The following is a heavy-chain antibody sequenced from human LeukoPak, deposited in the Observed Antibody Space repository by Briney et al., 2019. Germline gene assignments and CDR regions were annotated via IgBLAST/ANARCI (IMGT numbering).Heavy chain of an antibody. CDR3: ARVLNSGYSDY. V-gene: IGHV4-61*01. Sequence: PSETLSLTCTVSGGSFSSGSYYWSWIRQPPGKGLEWIGYIYYSGSTNYNPSLKSRVTISVDTSKNQFSLKLSSVTAADTAIYYCARVLNSGYSDYWGQGTLVTVSS. CDR1: GGSFSSGSYY. CDR2: IYYSGST. J-gene: IGHJ4*02. D-gene: IGHD3-22*01.